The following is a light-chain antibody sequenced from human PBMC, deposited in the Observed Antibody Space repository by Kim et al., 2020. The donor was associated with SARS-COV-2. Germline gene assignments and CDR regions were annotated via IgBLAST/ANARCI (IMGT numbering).Light chain of an antibody. CDR2: VAS. CDR1: QSISRY. V-gene: IGKV1-39*01. Sequence: DIQLTQSPPSLSASVGDRVTISCRASQSISRYVNWYQQKVGKAPKLLIYVASKLQSGVPSRFSGSGSGTDFTLTITNLQPEDFATYYCQQSFSAPRLTFGGGTKVGI. CDR3: QQSFSAPRLT. J-gene: IGKJ4*01.